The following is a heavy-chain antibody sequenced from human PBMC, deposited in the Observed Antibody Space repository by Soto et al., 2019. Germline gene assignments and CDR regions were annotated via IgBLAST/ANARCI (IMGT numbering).Heavy chain of an antibody. CDR3: AKASPHRVNMMVVVNYYFDT. D-gene: IGHD3-22*01. J-gene: IGHJ4*02. CDR2: ISGSGGTI. Sequence: GGSLRLSCAASGFPFSNYPMSWVRQAPGKGLEWVSSISGSGGTIYYADSVKGRFTISRDNSKNTLYLQMNSLRAEDTAVYYCAKASPHRVNMMVVVNYYFDTWGQGTLVTVSS. V-gene: IGHV3-23*01. CDR1: GFPFSNYP.